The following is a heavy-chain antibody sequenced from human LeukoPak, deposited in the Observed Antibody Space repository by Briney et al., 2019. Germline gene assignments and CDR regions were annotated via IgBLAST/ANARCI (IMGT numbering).Heavy chain of an antibody. CDR3: ARDFPVVY. CDR2: IYAGDTI. D-gene: IGHD2-15*01. J-gene: IGHJ4*02. Sequence: TGGSLRLSCVVSGFSIRNNYVSWVRQAPGKGLEWVSVIYAGDTIHYADSVKGRFTISRDNSKNTVYLQMNSLRAEDTAVYYCARDFPVVYWGQGTLVTVSS. V-gene: IGHV3-66*01. CDR1: GFSIRNNY.